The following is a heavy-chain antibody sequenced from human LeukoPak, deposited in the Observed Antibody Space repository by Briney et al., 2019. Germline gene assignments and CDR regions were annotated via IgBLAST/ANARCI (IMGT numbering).Heavy chain of an antibody. CDR1: GFTFSTYW. V-gene: IGHV3-74*01. CDR2: ISSDGRST. J-gene: IGHJ4*02. Sequence: PGGSLILSCAASGFTFSTYWMHWVRQTPGKGLVWVSRISSDGRSTYYADSVKGRFTICRDNAKNTLYLQRNSLRAEDTGVYYCARGARDGSGNYLFNYWGQGTLVTVSS. D-gene: IGHD3-10*01. CDR3: ARGARDGSGNYLFNY.